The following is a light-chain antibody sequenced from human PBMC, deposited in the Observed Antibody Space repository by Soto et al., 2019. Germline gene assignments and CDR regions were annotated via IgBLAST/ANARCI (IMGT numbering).Light chain of an antibody. CDR3: QQYGSSPFT. Sequence: EIVLTQSPGTLSLSPGERASLSCRASQSVSSSYLAWYQQKPGQAPRLXIYGASSRATGIPDRFSGSGSGTDFTLTISRLEPEDFAVYYCQQYGSSPFTFGGGTKVDIK. J-gene: IGKJ4*01. V-gene: IGKV3-20*01. CDR2: GAS. CDR1: QSVSSSY.